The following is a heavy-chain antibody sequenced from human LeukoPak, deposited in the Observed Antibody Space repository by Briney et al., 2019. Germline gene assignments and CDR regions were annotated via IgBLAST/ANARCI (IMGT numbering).Heavy chain of an antibody. CDR1: VFTFSSYS. Sequence: GGSLRLSCVASVFTFSSYSMHCVRQAPGKGLEWVAVIWYDGSNKYYADSVKGRFTISRDNSKNTLYLQMNSLRAEDTAVYYCARDNYGIDVWGQGTTVTVSS. J-gene: IGHJ6*02. V-gene: IGHV3-33*01. CDR3: ARDNYGIDV. CDR2: IWYDGSNK.